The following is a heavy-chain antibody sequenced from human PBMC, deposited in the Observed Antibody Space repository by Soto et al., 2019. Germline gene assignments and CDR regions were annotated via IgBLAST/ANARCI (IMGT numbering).Heavy chain of an antibody. Sequence: QVQLVESGGGVVQPGRSLRLSCAASGFTFSSYGMHWVRQAPGKGLEWVAVILYDGSNKYYADSVKGRFTISRDNSKNTLYLQMNSLRAEDTAVYYCAKAGIQLWYTFDYWGQGTLVTVSS. CDR1: GFTFSSYG. V-gene: IGHV3-30*18. D-gene: IGHD5-18*01. J-gene: IGHJ4*02. CDR2: ILYDGSNK. CDR3: AKAGIQLWYTFDY.